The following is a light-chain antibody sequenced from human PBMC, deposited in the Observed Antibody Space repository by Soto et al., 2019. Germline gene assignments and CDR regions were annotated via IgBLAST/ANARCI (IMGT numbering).Light chain of an antibody. J-gene: IGLJ2*01. V-gene: IGLV8-61*01. CDR3: ALYVGSGTVV. CDR2: NTT. Sequence: QTVVTQEPSFSVSPGGTVILTCGLTSGSVSTSYYPSWYQQSPGLAPRTLIHNTTTRSSGVPDRFSVSILGNKAALTITGAQSDDESDYLCALYVGSGTVVFGGGTKVTVL. CDR1: SGSVSTSYY.